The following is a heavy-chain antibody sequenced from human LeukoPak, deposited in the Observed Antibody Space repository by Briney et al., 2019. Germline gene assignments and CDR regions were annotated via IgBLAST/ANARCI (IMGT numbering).Heavy chain of an antibody. CDR3: MTPAGYNFGQY. CDR1: GLTVNNNY. Sequence: GGSLRLSCAASGLTVNNNYMNWVRQAPGKGLEWVSALYIGGNTYYADSVRGRFTTSRDNSKNTLYLQMNSLRAEDTAIYYCMTPAGYNFGQYWGQGTLVTVSS. CDR2: LYIGGNT. D-gene: IGHD5-18*01. V-gene: IGHV3-53*01. J-gene: IGHJ4*02.